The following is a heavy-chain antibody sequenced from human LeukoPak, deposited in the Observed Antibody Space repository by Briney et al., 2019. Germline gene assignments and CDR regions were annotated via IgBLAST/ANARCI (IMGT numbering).Heavy chain of an antibody. CDR3: AIKAFCNSATCYGALDV. CDR1: GFTFSAIG. J-gene: IGHJ3*01. D-gene: IGHD2/OR15-2a*01. V-gene: IGHV3-30*02. Sequence: GGSLRLSCVASGFTFSAIGMHWVRQAPGKGLEWVAYIYYDGRNKYYADSVKGRFTISRDNSKNTLYLQLNSLGAADTAVYYCAIKAFCNSATCYGALDVWGQGTMVTVSS. CDR2: IYYDGRNK.